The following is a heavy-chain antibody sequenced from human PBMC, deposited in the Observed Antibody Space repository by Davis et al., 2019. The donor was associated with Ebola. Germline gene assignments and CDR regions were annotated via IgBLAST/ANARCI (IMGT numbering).Heavy chain of an antibody. D-gene: IGHD2-2*02. J-gene: IGHJ5*02. V-gene: IGHV3-33*01. CDR1: GFTFSSYG. Sequence: GESLKISCAASGFTFSSYGMHWVRQAPGKGLEWVAVIWYDGSNKYYADSVKGRFTISRDNSKNTLYLQMNSLRAEDTAVYYCARDSGKYQLLYGWFDPWGQGTLVTVSS. CDR2: IWYDGSNK. CDR3: ARDSGKYQLLYGWFDP.